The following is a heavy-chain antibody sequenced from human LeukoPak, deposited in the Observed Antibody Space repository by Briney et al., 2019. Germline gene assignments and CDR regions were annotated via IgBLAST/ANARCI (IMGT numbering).Heavy chain of an antibody. CDR1: GGSISSSSYY. D-gene: IGHD4-17*01. V-gene: IGHV4-39*01. J-gene: IGHJ5*02. CDR3: ARHLDDYGDYNWFDP. CDR2: IHYSGST. Sequence: SETLSLTCTVSGGSISSSSYYWGWIRQPPGKGLEWIGSIHYSGSTYYNPSLKSRVTISVDTSKNQFSLKLSSVTAADTAVYYCARHLDDYGDYNWFDPWGQGTLVTVSS.